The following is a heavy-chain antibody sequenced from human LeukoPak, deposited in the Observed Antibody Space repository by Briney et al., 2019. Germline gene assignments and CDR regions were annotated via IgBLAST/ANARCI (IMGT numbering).Heavy chain of an antibody. V-gene: IGHV4-34*01. CDR1: GGSFSGYY. J-gene: IGHJ4*02. Sequence: SETLSLTCAVCGGSFSGYYWSWIRQPPGKGLEWIGEINHSGSTNYNPSLKSRVTISVDTSKNQFSLKLSSVTAADTAVYYCARGQKRYYYDSSGYPLKSWGQGTLVTVSS. CDR2: INHSGST. D-gene: IGHD3-22*01. CDR3: ARGQKRYYYDSSGYPLKS.